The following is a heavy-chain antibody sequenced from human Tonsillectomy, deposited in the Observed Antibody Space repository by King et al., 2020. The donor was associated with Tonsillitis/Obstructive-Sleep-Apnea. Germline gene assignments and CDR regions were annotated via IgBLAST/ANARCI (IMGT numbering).Heavy chain of an antibody. CDR1: GFTFISYE. J-gene: IGHJ5*02. CDR2: ISSSGSTI. Sequence: QLVQSGGGLVQPGGSLRLSCAASGFTFISYEMNWVRQAPGKGLEWVSYISSSGSTIYYADSVKGRFTISRDNAKNSLYLQMNSLRAEDTAVYYCARETRVGFSRWFDPWGQGTLVTVSS. CDR3: ARETRVGFSRWFDP. V-gene: IGHV3-48*03. D-gene: IGHD1-26*01.